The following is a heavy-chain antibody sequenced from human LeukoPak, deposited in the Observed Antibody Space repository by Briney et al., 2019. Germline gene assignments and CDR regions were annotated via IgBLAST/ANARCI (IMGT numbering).Heavy chain of an antibody. CDR1: GGSISTGTYY. CDR3: ARRIERLRHFDY. V-gene: IGHV4-30-2*01. D-gene: IGHD5-12*01. Sequence: PSETLSLTCTVFGGSISTGTYYWSWVRQPPGKGLEWLGYIYHTGNTYYNPSLKSRVTISIDTSKNQFSLKLTSVTAADTAVYYCARRIERLRHFDYWGQGTLVTVSS. CDR2: IYHTGNT. J-gene: IGHJ4*02.